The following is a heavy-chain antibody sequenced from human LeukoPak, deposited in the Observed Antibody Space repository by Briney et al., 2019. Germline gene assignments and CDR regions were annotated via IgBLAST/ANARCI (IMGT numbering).Heavy chain of an antibody. CDR3: AREGALGYYFDY. Sequence: PGGSLRLSCAASGFTLSSYSMNWVRQAPGKGLEWVSSINRSGSHTFYADSVKGRFTISRDNAKNSLYLQMNSLRAEDTAVYYCAREGALGYYFDYWGQGTLVTVSS. CDR1: GFTLSSYS. V-gene: IGHV3-21*01. D-gene: IGHD6-25*01. J-gene: IGHJ4*02. CDR2: INRSGSHT.